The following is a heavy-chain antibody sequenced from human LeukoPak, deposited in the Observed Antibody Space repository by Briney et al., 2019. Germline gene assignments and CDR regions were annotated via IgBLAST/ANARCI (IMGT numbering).Heavy chain of an antibody. CDR1: GGSISSSNW. CDR2: IYHSGST. Sequence: SETLSLTCAVSGGSISSSNWWSWVRQPPGKGLEWIGEIYHSGSTNYNPSLKSRVTISVDKSKNQFSLKLSSVTAADTAVYYCARGRRYDSSGYHVKVDYWGQGTLVTVSS. D-gene: IGHD3-22*01. V-gene: IGHV4-4*02. J-gene: IGHJ4*02. CDR3: ARGRRYDSSGYHVKVDY.